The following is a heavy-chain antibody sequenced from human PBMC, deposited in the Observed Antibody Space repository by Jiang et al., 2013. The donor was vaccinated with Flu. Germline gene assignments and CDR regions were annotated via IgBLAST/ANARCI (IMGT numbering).Heavy chain of an antibody. D-gene: IGHD3-10*01. J-gene: IGHJ4*02. V-gene: IGHV3-23*04. Sequence: QLVEVWGRAWYXGGGPVRLACGASGFIFRKYAMIWVRQAPGKGLEWVSGISNGGGSTYYADSVKGRFTVSRDNSENTMYLHMTSLRAEDTALYYCAKDLHGSGSFSYDSWGQGTLVTVS. CDR2: ISNGGGST. CDR3: AKDLHGSGSFSYDS. CDR1: GFIFRKYA.